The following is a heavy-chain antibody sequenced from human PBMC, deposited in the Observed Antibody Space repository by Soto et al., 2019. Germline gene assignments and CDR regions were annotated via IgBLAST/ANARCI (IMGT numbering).Heavy chain of an antibody. V-gene: IGHV4-39*01. J-gene: IGHJ5*02. CDR1: GRSVNNISYY. Sequence: PSETLSLPYTVSGRSVNNISYYWGRIRQPPGKGLEWVGSIYYTGNTYYNPSLKSRVAISVDTSKNQFSLNLSSVTAADTAVYHCARHVYDLGSYYRPRGLLGSWFDPWGQGTLVTVSS. CDR2: IYYTGNT. D-gene: IGHD3-10*01. CDR3: ARHVYDLGSYYRPRGLLGSWFDP.